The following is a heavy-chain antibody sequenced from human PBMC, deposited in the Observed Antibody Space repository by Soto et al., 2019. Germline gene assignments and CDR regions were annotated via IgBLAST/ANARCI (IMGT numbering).Heavy chain of an antibody. CDR3: ARSGYNFDSSGYHFDY. CDR1: GFTFSTYS. Sequence: EVQLVESGGGLVQPGGSLRLSCAASGFTFSTYSMNWVRQALGKGLEWVSYMSGSSSTIHYADSVKGRFTISRDNAKNSLYLQMNGLRDEDTAVYYCARSGYNFDSSGYHFDYWGQGTLVTVSS. V-gene: IGHV3-48*02. D-gene: IGHD3-22*01. CDR2: MSGSSSTI. J-gene: IGHJ4*02.